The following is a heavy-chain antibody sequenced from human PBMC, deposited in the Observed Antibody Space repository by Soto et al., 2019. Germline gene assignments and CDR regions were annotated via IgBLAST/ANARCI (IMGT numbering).Heavy chain of an antibody. J-gene: IGHJ5*02. CDR1: GDSMSSDDYY. V-gene: IGHV4-39*01. Sequence: SETLSLTCTVSGDSMSSDDYYWGWIRQPPGKGMEWIAIIVYSGNTYWTPSLKSRFTISVDTSKRQFSLNLRSVTAAVTAVYYCVRQRQAYNWLDPWGQGSPVTVSS. CDR2: IVYSGNT. CDR3: VRQRQAYNWLDP.